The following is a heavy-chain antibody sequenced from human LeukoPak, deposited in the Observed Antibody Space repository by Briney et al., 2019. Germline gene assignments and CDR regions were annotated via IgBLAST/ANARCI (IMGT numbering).Heavy chain of an antibody. V-gene: IGHV3-23*01. CDR2: ISGSGGST. CDR3: ARTGWLQPFDY. CDR1: GFPFSSNA. D-gene: IGHD5-24*01. J-gene: IGHJ4*02. Sequence: GGSLRLPCAASGFPFSSNAMTWVRQAPGKGLEWVSAISGSGGSTYYADSVKGRFTISRDNAKNSLYLQMNSLRAEDTAVYYCARTGWLQPFDYWGQGTLVTVSS.